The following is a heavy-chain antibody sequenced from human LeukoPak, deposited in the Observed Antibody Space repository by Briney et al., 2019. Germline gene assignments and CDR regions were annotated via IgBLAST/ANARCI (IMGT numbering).Heavy chain of an antibody. CDR1: GGSISSSSYY. CDR3: ARVVVDGYNSDYYYGMDV. J-gene: IGHJ6*02. V-gene: IGHV4-31*03. CDR2: IYYSGST. D-gene: IGHD5-24*01. Sequence: TSETLSLTCTVSGGSISSSSYYWGWIRQHPGKGLEWIGYIYYSGSTYYNPSLKSRVTISVDTSKNQFSLKLSSVTAADTAVYYCARVVVDGYNSDYYYGMDVWGQGTTVTVSS.